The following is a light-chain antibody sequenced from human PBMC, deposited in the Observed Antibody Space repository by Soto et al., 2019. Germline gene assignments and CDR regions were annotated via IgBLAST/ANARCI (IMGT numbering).Light chain of an antibody. J-gene: IGKJ3*01. Sequence: SASVGDRVTITCRASQSISSWLAWYQQKPGKAPKLLIYDASSLESGVPSRFSGSGSGTEFTLTISSLQPDDFATYYCQQQVTFGPGTKVDIK. CDR3: QQQVT. CDR2: DAS. V-gene: IGKV1-5*01. CDR1: QSISSW.